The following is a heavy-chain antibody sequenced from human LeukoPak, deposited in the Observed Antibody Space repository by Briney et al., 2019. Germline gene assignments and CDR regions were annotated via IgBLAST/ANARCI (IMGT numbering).Heavy chain of an antibody. CDR2: IYPGDSDT. J-gene: IGHJ5*02. CDR3: ARDLPSQWPGRWFDP. D-gene: IGHD6-19*01. CDR1: GYSFTSYW. V-gene: IGHV5-51*01. Sequence: GESLKISCKGSGYSFTSYWIGWVRQMPGKGLEWMGIIYPGDSDTRYSPSFQGQVTISADKSISTAYLQWSSLKASDTAMYYCARDLPSQWPGRWFDPWGQGTLVTVSS.